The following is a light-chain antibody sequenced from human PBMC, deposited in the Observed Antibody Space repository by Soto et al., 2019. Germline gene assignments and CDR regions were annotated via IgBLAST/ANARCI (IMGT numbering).Light chain of an antibody. J-gene: IGLJ1*01. Sequence: QAVVTQSSSASASLGSSVSLTCTLSSGHSSYIIAWHQQQPGKAPRYLMKLEGSGSYNKGSGGPDRFSGSSSGADRYLTISNLQFEDEADYYCETWDSNTYVFGTGTKLTVL. CDR3: ETWDSNTYV. CDR1: SGHSSYI. CDR2: LEGSGSY. V-gene: IGLV4-60*02.